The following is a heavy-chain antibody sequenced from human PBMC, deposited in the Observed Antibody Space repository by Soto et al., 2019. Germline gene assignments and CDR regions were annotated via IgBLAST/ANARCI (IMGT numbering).Heavy chain of an antibody. V-gene: IGHV4-59*01. Sequence: SETLSLTCTVSGGSISSYYWSWIRQPPGKGLEWIGYIYYSGSTNYNPSLKSRVTISVDTSKNQFSLKLSSVTAADTAVYYCARGFETNWFDPWGQGTLVTVSS. CDR2: IYYSGST. CDR3: ARGFETNWFDP. CDR1: GGSISSYY. J-gene: IGHJ5*02.